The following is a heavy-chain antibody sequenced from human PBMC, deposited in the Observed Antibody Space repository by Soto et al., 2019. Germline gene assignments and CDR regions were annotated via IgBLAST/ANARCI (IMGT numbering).Heavy chain of an antibody. CDR2: ISYDGSNK. CDR1: GFTFNNSA. D-gene: IGHD4-4*01. J-gene: IGHJ4*02. Sequence: LRLSCVASGFTFNNSAAHWFLQAPGRGLEWVAVISYDGSNKFYADSVKGRFTLSRDNSKNTLFLQMNSLGADDTAVYFCAKADDYNYGGSGGQNDFWGQGTLVTVSS. CDR3: AKADDYNYGGSGGQNDF. V-gene: IGHV3-30-3*01.